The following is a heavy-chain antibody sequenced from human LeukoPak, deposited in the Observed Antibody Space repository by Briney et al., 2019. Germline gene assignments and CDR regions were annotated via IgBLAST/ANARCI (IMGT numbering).Heavy chain of an antibody. D-gene: IGHD2-15*01. V-gene: IGHV3-21*01. Sequence: SGGSLRLSCAASGFTFSSYSMNWVRQAPGKGLEWVSSISSSSSYIYYADSVKGRFTISRDNAKNSLYLQMNSLRAEDTAVYYCARVVSGVVAARYYYYYGMDVWGQGTTVTVSS. CDR3: ARVVSGVVAARYYYYYGMDV. CDR1: GFTFSSYS. J-gene: IGHJ6*02. CDR2: ISSSSSYI.